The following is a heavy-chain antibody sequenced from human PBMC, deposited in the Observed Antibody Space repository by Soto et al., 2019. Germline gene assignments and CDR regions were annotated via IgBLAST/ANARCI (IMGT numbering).Heavy chain of an antibody. CDR3: ARGGIAVAGNFGY. Sequence: EVQLVESGGGLIQPGGSLRLSCAASGFTVSSNYMSWVRQAPGKGLEWVSVIYSGGSTYYADSVKGRFTISRDNSKNTLYLQMNSLRAEDTAVYYCARGGIAVAGNFGYWGQGTLVTVSS. V-gene: IGHV3-53*01. CDR1: GFTVSSNY. J-gene: IGHJ4*02. CDR2: IYSGGST. D-gene: IGHD6-19*01.